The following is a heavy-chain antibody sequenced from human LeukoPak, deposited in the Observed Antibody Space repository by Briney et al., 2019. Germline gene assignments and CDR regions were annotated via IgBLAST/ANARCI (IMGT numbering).Heavy chain of an antibody. Sequence: PSETLSLTCTVSGGSISSSSYYWGWIRQPPGKGLEWIGSIYYSGSTYYNPSLKSRVTISVDTSKNQFSLKLSSVTAADTAVYYCARHSGSMYYYDSSGGFDYWGQGTLVTVSS. CDR3: ARHSGSMYYYDSSGGFDY. CDR2: IYYSGST. D-gene: IGHD3-22*01. V-gene: IGHV4-39*01. CDR1: GGSISSSSYY. J-gene: IGHJ4*02.